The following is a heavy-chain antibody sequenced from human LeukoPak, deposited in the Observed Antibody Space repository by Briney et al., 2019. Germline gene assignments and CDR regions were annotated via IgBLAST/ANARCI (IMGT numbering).Heavy chain of an antibody. CDR2: ISSSSSYI. J-gene: IGHJ3*02. V-gene: IGHV3-21*01. CDR1: GFTFSSYS. Sequence: PGGSLTLSCAASGFTFSSYSMNWVRQAPGKGLEWVSSISSSSSYIYYADSVKGRFTISRDNAKNTLYLQMNSLRAEDTAVYYCARGGMHPDAFDIWGQGTMVTVSS. CDR3: ARGGMHPDAFDI.